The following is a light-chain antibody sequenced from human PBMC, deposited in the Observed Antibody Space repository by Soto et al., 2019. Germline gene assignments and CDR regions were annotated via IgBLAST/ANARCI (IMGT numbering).Light chain of an antibody. Sequence: DVQMTQSPSSLSASVGYRFTITCQASQNINNYLNWYQQKPGRAPKLLIYDASNLEAGVPSRLRGSGSGTDFTFTISRLQPEDIATYYCQQYENLHTFGQGTRLEIK. V-gene: IGKV1-33*01. CDR2: DAS. J-gene: IGKJ5*01. CDR3: QQYENLHT. CDR1: QNINNY.